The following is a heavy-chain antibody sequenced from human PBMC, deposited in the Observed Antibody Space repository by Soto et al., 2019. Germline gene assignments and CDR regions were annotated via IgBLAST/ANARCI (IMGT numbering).Heavy chain of an antibody. V-gene: IGHV1-8*01. CDR3: ARELCGSYGPRYDY. Sequence: ASVKVSCKASGYTFTNYGINWVRQATGQGLEWMGWMNPNSGNTVYAQNFQGRVTMTRNTSISTAYMELSSLRSEDTAVYYCARELCGSYGPRYDYWGQGTLVTVSS. J-gene: IGHJ4*02. CDR2: MNPNSGNT. CDR1: GYTFTNYG. D-gene: IGHD1-26*01.